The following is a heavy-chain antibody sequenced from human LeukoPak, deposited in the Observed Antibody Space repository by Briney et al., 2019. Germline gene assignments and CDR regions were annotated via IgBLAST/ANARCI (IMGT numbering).Heavy chain of an antibody. CDR2: INPNSGGT. V-gene: IGHV1-2*02. CDR3: ATSAYCGGDCLKY. D-gene: IGHD2-21*02. J-gene: IGHJ4*02. CDR1: GHTFTGYY. Sequence: ASVKVSCKASGHTFTGYYMHWVRQAPGQGLEWMGWINPNSGGTNYAQKFQGRVTMTRDTSISTAYMELSRLRSDDTAVYYCATSAYCGGDCLKYWGQGTLVTVSS.